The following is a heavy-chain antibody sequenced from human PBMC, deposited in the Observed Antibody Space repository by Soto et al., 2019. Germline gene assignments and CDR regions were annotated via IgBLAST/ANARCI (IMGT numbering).Heavy chain of an antibody. CDR1: GYTFATYD. CDR3: ARSDGYNFNGRDS. Sequence: QVQLVQSGAEVKTPGASVKVSCKASGYTFATYDINWVRQAPGQGLEWMGWMNPNSGNTGYAQKFQGSLTMTRDTALSVAHMELSSLRNEDTAVYYCARSDGYNFNGRDSWGQGTLVTVSA. J-gene: IGHJ5*01. V-gene: IGHV1-8*01. CDR2: MNPNSGNT. D-gene: IGHD2-21*01.